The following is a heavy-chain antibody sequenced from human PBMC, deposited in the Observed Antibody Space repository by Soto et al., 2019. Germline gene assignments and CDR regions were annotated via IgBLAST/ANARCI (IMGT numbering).Heavy chain of an antibody. CDR3: AKGRSGTYSLSSDY. V-gene: IGHV3-23*01. D-gene: IGHD1-26*01. CDR2: ISGSGDYT. J-gene: IGHJ4*02. Sequence: PGGSLRLSCAASGFTFSSYATSWVRQAPGKGLEWVSTISGSGDYTFYADSVKGRFTISRDNSKNTLYLQMNSLRADDTAIYYCAKGRSGTYSLSSDYWGQGTLVTVSS. CDR1: GFTFSSYA.